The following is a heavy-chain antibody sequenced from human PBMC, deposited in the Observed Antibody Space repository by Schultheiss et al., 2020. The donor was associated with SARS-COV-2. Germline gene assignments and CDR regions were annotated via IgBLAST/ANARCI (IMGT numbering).Heavy chain of an antibody. D-gene: IGHD6-13*01. CDR3: ARVERIAAAGTRAFDI. CDR1: GFTFSSYA. V-gene: IGHV3-64*04. Sequence: GGSLRLSCSASGFTFSSYAMHWVRQAPGKGLEYVSAISSNGGSTYYADSVKGRFTISRDNSKNTLYLQMNSLRAEDTAVYYCARVERIAAAGTRAFDIWGQGTMVTVSS. J-gene: IGHJ3*02. CDR2: ISSNGGST.